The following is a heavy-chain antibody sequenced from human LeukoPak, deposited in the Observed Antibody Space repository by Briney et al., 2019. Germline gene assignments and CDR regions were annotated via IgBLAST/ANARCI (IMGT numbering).Heavy chain of an antibody. CDR3: ARLVSHSSGYN. D-gene: IGHD6-19*01. J-gene: IGHJ4*02. V-gene: IGHV3-20*04. Sequence: GGSLRLSCAASGFTFDDYGMSWVRHAPGKGLEWVSGINWNGGSTGYADSVKGRFTISRDNAKNSLYLQMNSLRAEDTALYYCARLVSHSSGYNWGQGTLVTVSS. CDR1: GFTFDDYG. CDR2: INWNGGST.